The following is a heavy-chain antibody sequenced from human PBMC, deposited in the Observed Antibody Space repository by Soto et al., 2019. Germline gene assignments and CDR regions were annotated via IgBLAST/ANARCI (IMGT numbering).Heavy chain of an antibody. CDR2: ITPSGEST. CDR3: ARHDWLDP. J-gene: IGHJ5*02. CDR1: GFTFRNYA. V-gene: IGHV3-23*01. Sequence: PGGSLRLSCVASGFTFRNYAMSWVRQSPGKGLEWVSSITPSGESTYYADSVKGRFTISRDNSMNTVYLQMNSLRVEDTAVYFCARHDWLDPWGQGTLVTVSS.